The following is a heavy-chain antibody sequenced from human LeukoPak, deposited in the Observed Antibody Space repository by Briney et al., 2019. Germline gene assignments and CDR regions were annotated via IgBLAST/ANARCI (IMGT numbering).Heavy chain of an antibody. V-gene: IGHV3-23*01. CDR2: IRFSGEST. J-gene: IGHJ4*02. D-gene: IGHD3-10*01. Sequence: PGGSLRLSCAASGFTFGRHAMNWVRQAPGKGLEWVSAIRFSGESTYYADSVKGRFTISRDNSKNTLYLQMDSLRAEGTAVYYCAKDVGTSGNYSPSDYWGQGTLVTVSS. CDR3: AKDVGTSGNYSPSDY. CDR1: GFTFGRHA.